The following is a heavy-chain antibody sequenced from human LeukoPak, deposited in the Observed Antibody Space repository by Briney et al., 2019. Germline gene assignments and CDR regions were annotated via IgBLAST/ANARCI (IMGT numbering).Heavy chain of an antibody. CDR1: GFTFGSYW. CDR2: INSDGSST. D-gene: IGHD6-19*01. CDR3: ARGSSGWYFAYGMDV. Sequence: GGSLRLSCAASGFTFGSYWMHWVRQAPGKGLVWVSRINSDGSSTSYADSVKGRFTISRDNAKNTLYLQMNSLRAEDTAVYYCARGSSGWYFAYGMDVWGQGTTVTVSS. J-gene: IGHJ6*02. V-gene: IGHV3-74*01.